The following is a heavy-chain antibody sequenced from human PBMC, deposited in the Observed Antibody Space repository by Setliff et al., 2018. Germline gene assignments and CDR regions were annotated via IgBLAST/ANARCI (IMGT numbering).Heavy chain of an antibody. CDR3: ARVVPAATNLESYGMDV. V-gene: IGHV1-18*01. J-gene: IGHJ6*02. CDR2: ISAYNGNT. Sequence: ASVKVSCKASGYTFTSYGISWVRQAPGQGLEWMGWISAYNGNTNYAQKLQGRVTMTTDTSTSTAYMELRSLRSDDTAVYYCARVVPAATNLESYGMDVWGQGTTVTVSS. CDR1: GYTFTSYG. D-gene: IGHD2-2*01.